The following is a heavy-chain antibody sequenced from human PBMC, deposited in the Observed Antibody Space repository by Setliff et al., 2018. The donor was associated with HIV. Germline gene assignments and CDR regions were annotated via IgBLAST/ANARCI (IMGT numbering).Heavy chain of an antibody. V-gene: IGHV4-34*01. D-gene: IGHD5-18*01. Sequence: LSLTCAVYGESFSGYSWTWIRQPPGKGLEWLGEINHSGSAKYNPALKSRVTTSVDTSKKQFSLKLTSVTAADTAVYYCARGTKGIQLWYTLFFDYWGQGTQVTVSS. CDR3: ARGTKGIQLWYTLFFDY. J-gene: IGHJ4*02. CDR2: INHSGSA. CDR1: GESFSGYS.